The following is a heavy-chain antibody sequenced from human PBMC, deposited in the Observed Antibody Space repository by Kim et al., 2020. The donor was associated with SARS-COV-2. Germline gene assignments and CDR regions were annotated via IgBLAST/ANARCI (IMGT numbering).Heavy chain of an antibody. D-gene: IGHD6-19*01. CDR1: GFTFSSYW. J-gene: IGHJ3*02. CDR2: IKQDGNQK. V-gene: IGHV3-7*01. CDR3: ARDGDLYSIGKDAFDI. Sequence: GGSLRLSCAASGFTFSSYWMTWVRQAPGKGLEWVANIKQDGNQKYYVDSVKGRFTISRDNAKNSLYLQMNSRRAEDTAVYYCARDGDLYSIGKDAFDIWGQGTMVTVSS.